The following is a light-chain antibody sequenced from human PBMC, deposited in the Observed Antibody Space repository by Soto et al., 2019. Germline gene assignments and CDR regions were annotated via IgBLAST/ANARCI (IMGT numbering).Light chain of an antibody. V-gene: IGKV3-15*01. J-gene: IGKJ2*01. CDR1: QSVSSK. CDR3: QQYNNWPHT. Sequence: EIVMTQSPATLSVSPGERATLSCRASQSVSSKLAWFQQKPGQAPRLLIYFASTRATDIPARFSGSGSGTEFTLTISSLSSEDFAVYYCQQYNNWPHTFGQGTKLEIK. CDR2: FAS.